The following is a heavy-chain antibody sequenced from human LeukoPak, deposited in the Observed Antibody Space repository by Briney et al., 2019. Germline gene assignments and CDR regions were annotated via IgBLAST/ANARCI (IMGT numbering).Heavy chain of an antibody. J-gene: IGHJ1*01. CDR1: GVSFSSYA. CDR2: RSYDVSNK. V-gene: IGHV3-30-3*01. D-gene: IGHD2-21*02. Sequence: GRSLRLSCAASGVSFSSYAIHWVRHAPRKGLGWVAVRSYDVSNKYYTDSAKSRFTTSRDNSKNTLYLQMNSLSDEDTAVYYCARDEPYCGGDCYFWWGQGTLVTVSS. CDR3: ARDEPYCGGDCYFW.